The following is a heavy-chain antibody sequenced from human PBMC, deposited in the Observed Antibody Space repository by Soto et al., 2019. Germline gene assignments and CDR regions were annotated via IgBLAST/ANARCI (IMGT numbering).Heavy chain of an antibody. J-gene: IGHJ4*02. CDR3: AHRHRASGGLFDY. V-gene: IGHV2-5*02. CDR2: IYWDDDK. CDR1: GFSLDTSGVA. Sequence: QITLKESGPTLVKPTQTLTPTCTFSGFSLDTSGVAVGWIRQPPGKGLEWLSVIYWDDDKRSSPSLRSRLTITKDTSKNQVVLKMTNMDPADTATYYCAHRHRASGGLFDYWGQGTLVTVSS. D-gene: IGHD3-10*01.